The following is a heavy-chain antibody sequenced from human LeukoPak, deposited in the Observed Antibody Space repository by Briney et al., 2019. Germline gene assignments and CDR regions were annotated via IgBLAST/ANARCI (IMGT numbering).Heavy chain of an antibody. V-gene: IGHV3-48*01. CDR2: ISFSSRTV. CDR1: GFDFKTYS. CDR3: AREQSGWLFDY. J-gene: IGHJ4*02. Sequence: PGGSLRLSCVASGFDFKTYSMDWVRPAPGEGLEWSSYISFSSRTVYYTDSVKGRFTISRDNAKNSLDLQMNSLRAEDTAVYYCAREQSGWLFDYWGRGTLVTVSS. D-gene: IGHD5-12*01.